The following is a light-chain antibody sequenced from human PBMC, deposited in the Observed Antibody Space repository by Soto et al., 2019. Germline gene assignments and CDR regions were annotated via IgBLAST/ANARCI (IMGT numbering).Light chain of an antibody. V-gene: IGKV1-9*01. CDR2: SAS. J-gene: IGKJ4*01. CDR3: QQLSRYPLT. Sequence: DIQLTQSPSFLSASVGDRVTITCRASQALSNYLAWYQQKPGKAPDLLIYSASTLQCGVPSRFSGSGSETEFTLTNRALQPEDFATYYCQQLSRYPLTFGGGTKVDIK. CDR1: QALSNY.